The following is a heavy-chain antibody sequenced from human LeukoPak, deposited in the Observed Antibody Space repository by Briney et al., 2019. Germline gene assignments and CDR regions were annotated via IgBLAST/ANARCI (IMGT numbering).Heavy chain of an antibody. CDR2: INPSGGST. CDR1: GYTFTSYY. Sequence: VASVKVSCKASGYTFTSYYMNWVRQAPGQGLEWMGIINPSGGSTSYAQKFQGRVTMTRDTSTSTVYMELSSLRSEDTAVYYCARVSGSYLSYYGMDVWGQGTTVTVSS. V-gene: IGHV1-46*01. CDR3: ARVSGSYLSYYGMDV. J-gene: IGHJ6*02. D-gene: IGHD1-26*01.